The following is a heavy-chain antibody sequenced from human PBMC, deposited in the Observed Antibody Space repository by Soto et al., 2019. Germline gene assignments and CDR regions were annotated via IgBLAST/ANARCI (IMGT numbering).Heavy chain of an antibody. Sequence: QVQLVQSGAEVKKPGSSVKVSCKASGGTFSSYTISWVRQAPGQGLEWMGRIIPILGIANYAQKFQGRVTITADKSTSTAYMELSSLRSEDTAVYYCAIDRRGNDFWSGYPFDYWGQGTLVTVSS. V-gene: IGHV1-69*08. J-gene: IGHJ4*02. CDR2: IIPILGIA. CDR3: AIDRRGNDFWSGYPFDY. D-gene: IGHD3-3*01. CDR1: GGTFSSYT.